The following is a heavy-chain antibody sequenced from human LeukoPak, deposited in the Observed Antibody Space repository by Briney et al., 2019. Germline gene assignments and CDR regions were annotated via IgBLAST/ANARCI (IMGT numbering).Heavy chain of an antibody. Sequence: SETLSLTCTVSGGSISSGDYYWSWIRQPPGKGLEWIGYIYYSGSTYYNPSLKSRVTISVDTSKNQFSLKLSSVTAADTAVYYCARDHYYGPGSYYDPDYWGQGTLVTVSS. D-gene: IGHD3-10*01. V-gene: IGHV4-30-4*01. CDR3: ARDHYYGPGSYYDPDY. CDR2: IYYSGST. J-gene: IGHJ4*02. CDR1: GGSISSGDYY.